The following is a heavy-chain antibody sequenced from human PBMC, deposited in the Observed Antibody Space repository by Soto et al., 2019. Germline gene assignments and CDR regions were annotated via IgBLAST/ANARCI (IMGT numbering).Heavy chain of an antibody. Sequence: QVQLVQSGAEVKKPGASVKVSCKASGYTFTNDYMHWVRQAPGQGLEWMGIINPSTGTTSYAQKFQGRVTMTRDTSTSTVHMELSSLRSDDTAVYYCARASWDSVRGVNEFDYWGQGTLVTVSS. CDR1: GYTFTNDY. J-gene: IGHJ4*02. D-gene: IGHD3-10*02. CDR3: ARASWDSVRGVNEFDY. CDR2: INPSTGTT. V-gene: IGHV1-46*01.